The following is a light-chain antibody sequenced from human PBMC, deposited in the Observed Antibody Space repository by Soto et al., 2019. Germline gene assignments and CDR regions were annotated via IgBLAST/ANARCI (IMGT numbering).Light chain of an antibody. CDR1: QSVSNNY. CDR3: QQYGSSGT. CDR2: GAS. J-gene: IGKJ1*01. V-gene: IGKV3-20*01. Sequence: EIVLTQSPDALSLSPGERVSLSCRASQSVSNNYLAWYQQKPGQAPRLLIYGASNRATGIPDRFSGSGSGTDFTLTISRLEPEDFAVYYCQQYGSSGTFGQGTKVDIK.